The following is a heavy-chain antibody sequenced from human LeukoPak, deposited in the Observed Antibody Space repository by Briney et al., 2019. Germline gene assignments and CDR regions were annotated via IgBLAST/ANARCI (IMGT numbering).Heavy chain of an antibody. CDR1: GGSISSYY. D-gene: IGHD3-22*01. J-gene: IGHJ5*02. CDR3: ARGGGPYYYDSSGYSFSP. Sequence: PSETLSLTCTVSGGSISSYYWSWIRQPPGKGLEWIGYIYYSGSTNYNPSLKSRVTISVDTSKNRFSLKLSSVTAADTAVYYCARGGGPYYYDSSGYSFSPWGQGTLVTVSS. CDR2: IYYSGST. V-gene: IGHV4-59*01.